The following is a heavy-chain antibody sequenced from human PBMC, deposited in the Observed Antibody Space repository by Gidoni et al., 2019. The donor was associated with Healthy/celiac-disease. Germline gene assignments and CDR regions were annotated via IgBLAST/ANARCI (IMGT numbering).Heavy chain of an antibody. V-gene: IGHV4-31*03. D-gene: IGHD3-3*01. Sequence: QVQLQESGPGLVKPSQTLSLTCTVSGGSISSGGYYWSWIRQHPGKGLEWIGYIYYSGSTYYNPSLKSRVTISVDTSKNQFSLKLSSVTAADTAVYYCASLYDFWSGYPGAEFDYWGQGTLVTVSS. CDR1: GGSISSGGYY. CDR2: IYYSGST. J-gene: IGHJ4*02. CDR3: ASLYDFWSGYPGAEFDY.